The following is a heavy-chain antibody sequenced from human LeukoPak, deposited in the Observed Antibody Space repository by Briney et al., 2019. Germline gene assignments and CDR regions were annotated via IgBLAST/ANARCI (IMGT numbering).Heavy chain of an antibody. CDR1: GGSISSSSYY. V-gene: IGHV4-39*07. CDR2: IYYSGST. D-gene: IGHD5-24*01. J-gene: IGHJ4*02. Sequence: SETLSLTCTVSGGSISSSSYYWGWIRQPPGKGLEWIGSIYYSGSTYYNPSLKSRVTISVDTSKNQFSLKLSSVTAADTAVYYCARERDGYNLGGDFDYWGQGTLVTVSS. CDR3: ARERDGYNLGGDFDY.